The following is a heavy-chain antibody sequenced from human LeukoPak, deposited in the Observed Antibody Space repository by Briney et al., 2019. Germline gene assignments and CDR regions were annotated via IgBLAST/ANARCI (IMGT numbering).Heavy chain of an antibody. J-gene: IGHJ4*02. CDR1: VYTFTSYA. D-gene: IGHD3-3*01. CDR2: INAGNGNT. Sequence: GASVKVSCKASVYTFTSYAMHWVRQAPGQRLEWMGWINAGNGNTKYSQKFQGRVTITRDTSASTAYMELSSLRSEDTAVYYCARAERFLEWFLFDYWGQGTLVTVSS. V-gene: IGHV1-3*01. CDR3: ARAERFLEWFLFDY.